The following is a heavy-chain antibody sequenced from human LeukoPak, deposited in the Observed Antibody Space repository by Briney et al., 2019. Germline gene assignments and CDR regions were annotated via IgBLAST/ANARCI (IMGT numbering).Heavy chain of an antibody. CDR3: ARDSRSHCGTDACYGPYFDY. D-gene: IGHD2-2*01. J-gene: IGHJ4*02. Sequence: GSLRLSCEASGFSFSAYSMSWVRQAPGKGLEWISYIRSSSTTIYYADSVKGRFTISRDNAENSVYLQMNSLRVEDTAVYFCARDSRSHCGTDACYGPYFDYWGQGILVAVSS. CDR2: IRSSSTTI. V-gene: IGHV3-48*01. CDR1: GFSFSAYS.